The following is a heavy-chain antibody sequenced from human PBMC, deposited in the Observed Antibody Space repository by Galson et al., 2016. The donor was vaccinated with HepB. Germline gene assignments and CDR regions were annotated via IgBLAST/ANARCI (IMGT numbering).Heavy chain of an antibody. Sequence: SETLSLTCSVSSGSISSYYWSWIRQPPGKGLEWIGYIYYSGSTNYNPSLKSRVTISLDTSKTQFSLKLSSVTTADTAVYYCARHRGYCRSDRCYNYFDSWGQGTLVSVSS. CDR2: IYYSGST. D-gene: IGHD2-2*02. CDR1: SGSISSYY. J-gene: IGHJ4*02. CDR3: ARHRGYCRSDRCYNYFDS. V-gene: IGHV4-59*08.